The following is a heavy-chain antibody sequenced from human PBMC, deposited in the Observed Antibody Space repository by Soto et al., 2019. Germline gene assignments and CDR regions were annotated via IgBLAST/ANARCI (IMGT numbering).Heavy chain of an antibody. J-gene: IGHJ4*02. D-gene: IGHD2-15*01. CDR1: GFTFSSYA. V-gene: IGHV3-30-3*01. CDR2: ISYDGSNK. CDR3: ARGTVVVAATPTIDY. Sequence: PGGSLRLSCAASGFTFSSYAMHWVRQAPGKGLEWVAVISYDGSNKYYADSVKGRFTISRDNSKNTLYLQMNSLRAEDTAVYYCARGTVVVAATPTIDYWGQGTLVTVS.